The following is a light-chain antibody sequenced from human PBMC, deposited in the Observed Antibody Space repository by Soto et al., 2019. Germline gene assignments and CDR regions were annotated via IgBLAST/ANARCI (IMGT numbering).Light chain of an antibody. CDR1: HDIINY. Sequence: DIQMTQSPSSLSASVGDRVTITCRASHDIINYFNWYQQKPGKAPQLLIYVASMLESGVPSRFSGSGSGTDFTLTISSLQPEDFATYYCQQSYNAPITFGQGTRLEIK. J-gene: IGKJ5*01. CDR3: QQSYNAPIT. V-gene: IGKV1-39*01. CDR2: VAS.